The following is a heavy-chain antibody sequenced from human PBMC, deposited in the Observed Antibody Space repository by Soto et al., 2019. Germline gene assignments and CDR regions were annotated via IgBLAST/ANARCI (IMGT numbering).Heavy chain of an antibody. V-gene: IGHV2-5*02. CDR3: AHIDPEIVTVGGHGGFDY. CDR2: IYWDDDK. D-gene: IGHD5-12*01. J-gene: IGHJ4*02. Sequence: QITLKESGPTLVRPPQTLTLTCTFSGFSLTSGVGVGWISQPPGKALEWIALIYWDDDKRYSPSLKNRLTITKDTSKNQVVLTMTNVGPVDTATYFCAHIDPEIVTVGGHGGFDYWGQGTLVTVSS. CDR1: GFSLTSGVG.